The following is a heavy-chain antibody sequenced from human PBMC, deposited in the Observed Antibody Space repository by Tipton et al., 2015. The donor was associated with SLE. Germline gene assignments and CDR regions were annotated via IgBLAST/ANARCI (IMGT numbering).Heavy chain of an antibody. Sequence: TLSLTCSVYGDSISSGDYWGWIRQTPGKGLEWIGSIYHSGNTYFNPSLKSRVTISVDSLKNQVSLKVPSVTSADTGAYYCARGRADGYNSPYDYWGQGTLVTVSS. D-gene: IGHD5-24*01. J-gene: IGHJ4*02. CDR2: IYHSGNT. CDR1: GDSISSGDY. V-gene: IGHV4-38-2*02. CDR3: ARGRADGYNSPYDY.